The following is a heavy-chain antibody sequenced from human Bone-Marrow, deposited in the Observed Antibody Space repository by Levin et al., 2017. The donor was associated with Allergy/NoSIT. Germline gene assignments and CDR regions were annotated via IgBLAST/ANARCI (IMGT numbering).Heavy chain of an antibody. D-gene: IGHD3-22*01. CDR2: IYYSGST. CDR1: GASISSSY. CDR3: ARGYFDSSFPPRT. V-gene: IGHV4-59*01. Sequence: SQTLSLTCTVSGASISSSYWSWIRQPPGKGLEWIGYIYYSGSTNYSPSLKSRVTISVDTSKNQFSLKLSSVTAADTAVYYCARGYFDSSFPPRTWGKGTMVTVSS. J-gene: IGHJ3*01.